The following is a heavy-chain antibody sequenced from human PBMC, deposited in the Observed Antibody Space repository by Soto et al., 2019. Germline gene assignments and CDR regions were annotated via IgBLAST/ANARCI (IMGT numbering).Heavy chain of an antibody. D-gene: IGHD3-10*01. Sequence: ASVKVSCKASGGTFSSYTISWVRQAPGQGLEWMGRIIPILGNTNYAQKLQGRATMTTDTSTSTAYMELRSLRSDDTAVYYCARGYYYGSGRPTPGGMDVWGQGTTVTVSS. CDR3: ARGYYYGSGRPTPGGMDV. CDR2: IIPILGNT. V-gene: IGHV1-18*01. J-gene: IGHJ6*02. CDR1: GGTFSSYT.